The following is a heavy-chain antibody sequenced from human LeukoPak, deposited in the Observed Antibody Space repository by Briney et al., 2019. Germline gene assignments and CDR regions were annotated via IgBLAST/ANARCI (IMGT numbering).Heavy chain of an antibody. CDR2: IYYSGST. Sequence: SGTLSLTCAVSGGSISSSSWWSWVRQPPGKGLEWIGSIYYSGSTYYNPSLKSRVTISVDTSKNQFSLKLSSVTAADTAVYYCARRRRDGYKRFDYWGQGTLVTVSS. CDR1: GGSISSSSW. CDR3: ARRRRDGYKRFDY. D-gene: IGHD5-24*01. J-gene: IGHJ4*02. V-gene: IGHV4-39*01.